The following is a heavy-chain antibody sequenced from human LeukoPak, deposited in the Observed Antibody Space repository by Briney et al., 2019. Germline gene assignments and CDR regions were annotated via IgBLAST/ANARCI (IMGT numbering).Heavy chain of an antibody. V-gene: IGHV3-7*01. CDR3: ARWRGGLCSSTSCPGGLDY. CDR2: IKQDGSEK. CDR1: GFTFSSYW. J-gene: IGHJ4*02. D-gene: IGHD2-2*01. Sequence: PGGSLRLSCAASGFTFSSYWMSWVRQAPGKGLEWVANIKQDGSEKYYVDSVKGRFTISRDNAKNSLYLQMNSLRAEDTAVYYCARWRGGLCSSTSCPGGLDYWGQGTLVTVSS.